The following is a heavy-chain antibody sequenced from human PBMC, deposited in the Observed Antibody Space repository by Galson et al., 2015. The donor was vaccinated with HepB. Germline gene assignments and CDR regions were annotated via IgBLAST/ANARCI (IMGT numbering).Heavy chain of an antibody. CDR3: ARAPPNLNTVYYYYFYAMDD. J-gene: IGHJ6*02. D-gene: IGHD2-2*02. Sequence: SLRLSCAASGFTFSSCAMTWVRQAPGKGLEWISSIGGYGFDTYYADSVKGRFTISSDNSKNTLYLQMDSLRAEDTAVYYCARAPPNLNTVYYYYFYAMDDWGQGTTVTVSS. CDR2: IGGYGFDT. CDR1: GFTFSSCA. V-gene: IGHV3-23*01.